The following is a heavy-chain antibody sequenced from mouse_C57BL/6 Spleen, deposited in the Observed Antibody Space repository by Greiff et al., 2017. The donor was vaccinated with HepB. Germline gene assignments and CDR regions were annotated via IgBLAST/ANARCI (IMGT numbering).Heavy chain of an antibody. D-gene: IGHD1-1*01. V-gene: IGHV1-81*01. CDR3: ARAGSERYPYFDY. Sequence: QVQLQQSGAELARPGASVKLSCKASGYTFTSYGISWVKQRTGQGLEWIGEIYPRSGNTYYNEKFKGKATLTADKSSSTAYMELRSLTSEDSAVYFCARAGSERYPYFDYWGQGTTLTVSS. CDR2: IYPRSGNT. J-gene: IGHJ2*01. CDR1: GYTFTSYG.